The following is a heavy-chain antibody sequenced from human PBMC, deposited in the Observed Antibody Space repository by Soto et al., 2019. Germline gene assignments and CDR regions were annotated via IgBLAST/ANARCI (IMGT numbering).Heavy chain of an antibody. CDR3: ALGYCTHGVCSMIDAFDI. D-gene: IGHD2-8*01. V-gene: IGHV1-18*01. CDR2: ISAYNGNT. Sequence: ASVKVSCKASGYTFTSYGISWVRQAPGQGLEWMGWISAYNGNTNYAQKLQGRVTMTTDTSTSTAYMELRSLRSDDTAVYYCALGYCTHGVCSMIDAFDIGGQGTRFRVS. CDR1: GYTFTSYG. J-gene: IGHJ3*02.